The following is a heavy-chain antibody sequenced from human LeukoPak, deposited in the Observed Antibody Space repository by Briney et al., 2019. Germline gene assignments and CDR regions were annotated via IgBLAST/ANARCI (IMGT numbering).Heavy chain of an antibody. V-gene: IGHV3-53*01. D-gene: IGHD6-13*01. CDR1: GFTVSSNY. J-gene: IGHJ4*02. CDR3: ARVPYSSSWETYFDY. Sequence: GSLRLSCAASGFTVSSNYMSWVRQAPGKGLEWVSVIYSGGSTYYADSVKGRFTISRDNSKNTLYLQMNSLRAEDTAVYYCARVPYSSSWETYFDYWGQGTLVTVSS. CDR2: IYSGGST.